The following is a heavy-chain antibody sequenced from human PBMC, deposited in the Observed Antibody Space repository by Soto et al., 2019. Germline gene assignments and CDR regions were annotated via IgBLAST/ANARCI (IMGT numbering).Heavy chain of an antibody. V-gene: IGHV1-69*09. CDR1: GVSFNSYG. CDR3: ARLNLARLDH. J-gene: IGHJ4*02. Sequence: QVRLLQSGTEVKRPWSSVKVSCRASGVSFNSYGFAWVRQAPGRGLEWVGKITPASQLRNYPQSLQGRVPITADKPTTTAYMELSGLPSEDTAVYYCARLNLARLDHWGQGTLVTVSS. CDR2: ITPASQLR. D-gene: IGHD1-7*01.